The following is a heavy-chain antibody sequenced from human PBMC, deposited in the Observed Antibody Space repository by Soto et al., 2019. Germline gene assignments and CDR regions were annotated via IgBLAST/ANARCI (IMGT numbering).Heavy chain of an antibody. CDR3: ARVETGYSSSWFEY. V-gene: IGHV4-59*01. Sequence: SETLSLTCTVSGGSISSYYWSWIRQPPGKGLEWIGYIYYSGSTNYNPSLKSRVTISVDTSKNQFSLKLSSVTAADTAVYYCARVETGYSSSWFEYWGQGTLVTVPS. J-gene: IGHJ4*02. CDR1: GGSISSYY. D-gene: IGHD6-13*01. CDR2: IYYSGST.